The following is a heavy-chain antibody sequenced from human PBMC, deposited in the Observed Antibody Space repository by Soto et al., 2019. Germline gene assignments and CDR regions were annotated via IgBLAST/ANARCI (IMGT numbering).Heavy chain of an antibody. CDR2: INHSGST. CDR1: GGSFSGYY. CDR3: ARNYEYSSFQYYFDY. V-gene: IGHV4-34*01. D-gene: IGHD6-6*01. Sequence: SETLSLTCAVYGGSFSGYYWSWIRQPPGKGLEWIGEINHSGSTNYNPSLKSRVTISVDTSKNQFSLKLSSVTAADTAVYYCARNYEYSSFQYYFDYWGQGTLVTVSS. J-gene: IGHJ4*02.